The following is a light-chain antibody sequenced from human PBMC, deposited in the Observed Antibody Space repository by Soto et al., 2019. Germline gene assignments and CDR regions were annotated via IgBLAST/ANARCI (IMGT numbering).Light chain of an antibody. V-gene: IGKV1-5*03. CDR3: QHHNSYSEA. Sequence: DIQITHSPSTLSGSVGDRVTITCRCSQTISSWLAWYQQKAGKAPKLLIYKASTLKSGVPSRFSGSGSGTEFPLTISSLQPDDFATYYCQHHNSYSEAFGQGTKVDI. J-gene: IGKJ1*01. CDR2: KAS. CDR1: QTISSW.